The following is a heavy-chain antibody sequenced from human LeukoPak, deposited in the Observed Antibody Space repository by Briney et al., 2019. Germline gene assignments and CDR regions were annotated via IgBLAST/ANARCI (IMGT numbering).Heavy chain of an antibody. CDR3: ARDGGYDFWSGYSPNSVYYFDY. Sequence: GGSLRLSCAASGFTFSSYSMNWVRQAPGKGLEWVSSISSSSSYIYYADSVKGRFTISRDNAKNSLYLQMNSLRAEDTAVYYCARDGGYDFWSGYSPNSVYYFDYWGQGTLVTVSS. V-gene: IGHV3-21*01. CDR2: ISSSSSYI. CDR1: GFTFSSYS. D-gene: IGHD3-3*01. J-gene: IGHJ4*02.